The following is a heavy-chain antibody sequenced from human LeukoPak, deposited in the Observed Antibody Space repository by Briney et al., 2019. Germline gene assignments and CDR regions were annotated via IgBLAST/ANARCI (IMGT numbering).Heavy chain of an antibody. CDR2: ISGSGGST. CDR3: AKGTVAGTMEAFDY. V-gene: IGHV3-23*01. CDR1: GFSFSSYA. J-gene: IGHJ4*02. Sequence: GGSLRLSCAASGFSFSSYAMSWVRQAPGKGLEWVSAISGSGGSTYYADSVKGRFTISRDNARNTLYLQINSLRAEDTAVYYCAKGTVAGTMEAFDYWGQGTLVTVSS. D-gene: IGHD6-19*01.